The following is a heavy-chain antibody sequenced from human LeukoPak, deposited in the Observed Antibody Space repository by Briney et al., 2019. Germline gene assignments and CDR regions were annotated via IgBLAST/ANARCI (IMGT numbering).Heavy chain of an antibody. J-gene: IGHJ3*01. Sequence: GRSLRLSCAAFGFSFSNYAMDWVRQAPGKGLEWVAVISKDGSMKYYSDSVKGRFTVSRDNSIHTLYLEMNSLKTEDTAVYYCAGESFDFWSQGTMVTVSS. CDR1: GFSFSNYA. CDR2: ISKDGSMK. CDR3: AGESFDF. V-gene: IGHV3-30*04.